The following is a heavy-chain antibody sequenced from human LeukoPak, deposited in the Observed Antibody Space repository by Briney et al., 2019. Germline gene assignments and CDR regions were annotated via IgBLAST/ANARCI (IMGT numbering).Heavy chain of an antibody. D-gene: IGHD3-10*01. Sequence: SETLSLTCSVSGDSISSSSYWGWIRQPPGKGLEWIGTIHYSGNTYYNPSLKSRVTMSVDTSKKQFSLNLIAVTATDTAVYYCARLLTSWFGDAYDSWGQGTLVTVSS. J-gene: IGHJ4*02. CDR2: IHYSGNT. V-gene: IGHV4-39*01. CDR1: GDSISSSSY. CDR3: ARLLTSWFGDAYDS.